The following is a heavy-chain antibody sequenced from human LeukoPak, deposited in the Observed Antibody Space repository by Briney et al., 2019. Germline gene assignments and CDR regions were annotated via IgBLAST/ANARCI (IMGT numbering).Heavy chain of an antibody. CDR2: INPSGGST. V-gene: IGHV1-46*01. Sequence: GASVKVSCKASGYTFTSYYMHWVRQAPGQGLEWMGMINPSGGSTSYAQKFQGRVTMTRDTSTSTVYMELSSLTSEDTAVYYCARDIGESSSSVGGRYYHGMDVWAKGPRSPSP. CDR1: GYTFTSYY. CDR3: ARDIGESSSSVGGRYYHGMDV. J-gene: IGHJ6*02. D-gene: IGHD6-6*01.